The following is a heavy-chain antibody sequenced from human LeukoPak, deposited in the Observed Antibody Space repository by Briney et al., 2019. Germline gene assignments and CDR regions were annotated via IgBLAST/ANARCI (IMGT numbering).Heavy chain of an antibody. D-gene: IGHD1-1*01. Sequence: GASVKVSCKASGYTFTSYGISWVRQAPGQGLEWMGWISAYNGNTNYAQKLQGRVTVTTDTSTSTAYMELRSLRSDDTAVYYCARGGKTFVDWNDYYFDYWGQGTLVTVSS. V-gene: IGHV1-18*01. CDR3: ARGGKTFVDWNDYYFDY. J-gene: IGHJ4*02. CDR2: ISAYNGNT. CDR1: GYTFTSYG.